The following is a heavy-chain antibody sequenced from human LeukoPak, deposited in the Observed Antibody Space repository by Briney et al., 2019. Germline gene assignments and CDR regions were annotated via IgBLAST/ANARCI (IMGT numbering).Heavy chain of an antibody. D-gene: IGHD6-6*01. V-gene: IGHV4-39*01. CDR1: GGSVSSSGFY. Sequence: SETLSLTCTVSGGSVSSSGFYWGWIRRPPGKRLEWIGSIYYSGSTYYNPSLKNRVTISVDTSKNQFSLKLSSVTAADTAVYYCAREHSSLSGSSFDHWGQGTLVTVSS. CDR3: AREHSSLSGSSFDH. J-gene: IGHJ4*02. CDR2: IYYSGST.